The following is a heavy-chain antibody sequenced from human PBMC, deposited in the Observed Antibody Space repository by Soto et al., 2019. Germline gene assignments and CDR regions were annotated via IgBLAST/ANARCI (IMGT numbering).Heavy chain of an antibody. CDR2: IYSTDNT. D-gene: IGHD2-2*01. CDR1: GGSVSSNSYS. J-gene: IGHJ4*02. Sequence: PSETLSLTCTVSGGSVSSNSYSWGWIRQSPGKGLEWIGTIYSTDNTYYNPSLLSRVTISVDTSMNEFSLRLRSVTDADTAVYYCDRVPDYWGQGIRVTVSS. V-gene: IGHV4-39*01. CDR3: DRVPDY.